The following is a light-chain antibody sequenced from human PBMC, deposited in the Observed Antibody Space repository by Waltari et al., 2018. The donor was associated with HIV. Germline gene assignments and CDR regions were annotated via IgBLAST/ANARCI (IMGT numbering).Light chain of an antibody. CDR3: QVWESGGDIVF. CDR2: DDR. Sequence: SYVVTQTPSVSVAPGQTARITCAGDDIGSESVHWYQQKPGQAPVLVVYDDRDRPSGIPVRFTGSNSGNTATLTITRVEAGDEADYYCQVWESGGDIVFFGGGTKLTVL. J-gene: IGLJ2*01. CDR1: DIGSES. V-gene: IGLV3-21*02.